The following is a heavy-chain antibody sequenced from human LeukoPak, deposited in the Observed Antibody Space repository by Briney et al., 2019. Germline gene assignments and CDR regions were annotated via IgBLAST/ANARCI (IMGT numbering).Heavy chain of an antibody. CDR1: GGTFSSYT. Sequence: SSVKVSCKASGGTFSSYTISWVRQAPGQGLEWMGRIIPILGIANYAQKFQGRVTITADKSTSTAYMELSSLRSEDTAVYYSATEPNYYDSSMDYWGQGTLVTVSS. CDR3: ATEPNYYDSSMDY. V-gene: IGHV1-69*02. CDR2: IIPILGIA. D-gene: IGHD3-22*01. J-gene: IGHJ4*02.